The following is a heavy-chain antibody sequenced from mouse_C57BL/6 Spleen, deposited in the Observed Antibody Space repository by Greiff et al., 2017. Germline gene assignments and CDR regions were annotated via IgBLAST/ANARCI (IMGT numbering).Heavy chain of an antibody. J-gene: IGHJ2*01. CDR3: ARTYYGSSYFDY. CDR1: GYTFTDYN. CDR2: INPNNGGT. Sequence: EVQVVESGPELVKPGASVKIPCKASGYTFTDYNMDWVKQSHGKSLEWIGDINPNNGGTIYNQKFKGKATLTVDKSSSTAYMELRSLTSEDTAVYYCARTYYGSSYFDYWGQGTTLTVSS. V-gene: IGHV1-18*01. D-gene: IGHD1-1*01.